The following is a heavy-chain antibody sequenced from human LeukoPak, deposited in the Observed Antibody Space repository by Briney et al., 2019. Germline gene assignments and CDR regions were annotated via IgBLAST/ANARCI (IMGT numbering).Heavy chain of an antibody. CDR3: ARGGGYSYDRIFDY. CDR2: IKQDGSEK. V-gene: IGHV3-7*04. CDR1: GFTFNSYW. Sequence: QSGGSLRLSCAASGFTFNSYWMSWVRQAPGKGLEWVANIKQDGSEKYYVDSVKGRFTISRDNAKNSLYLQMNSLRAEDTAVYYCARGGGYSYDRIFDYWGQGTLVTVSS. D-gene: IGHD5-18*01. J-gene: IGHJ4*02.